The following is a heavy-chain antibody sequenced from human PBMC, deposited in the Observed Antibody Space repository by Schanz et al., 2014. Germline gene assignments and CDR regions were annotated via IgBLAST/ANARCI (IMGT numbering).Heavy chain of an antibody. V-gene: IGHV3-30*02. J-gene: IGHJ4*02. CDR3: AKVGLYYYGSGFDY. CDR1: GFIFSSYG. CDR2: IRYDGSNK. Sequence: VQLLESGGDLVQPGGSLRLSCAASGFIFSSYGMHWVRQAPGKGLEWVAFIRYDGSNKYYADSVKGRFTISRDNSKNTLYLQMNSLRAEDTAVYYCAKVGLYYYGSGFDYWGQGTLVTVSS. D-gene: IGHD3-10*01.